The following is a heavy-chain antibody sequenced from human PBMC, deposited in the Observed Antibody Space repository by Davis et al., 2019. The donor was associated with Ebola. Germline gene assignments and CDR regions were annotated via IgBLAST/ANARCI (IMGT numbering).Heavy chain of an antibody. Sequence: SETLSLTCAVYGGSFSGYYWSWLRQPPGKGLAWFGYIYYSVSTNYNPSLKKRVTLSVDTSKFQFSLKLTSVTAADSAMYSCARYSSLPSRAHDVWGQGTKVFVSS. CDR2: IYYSVST. J-gene: IGHJ3*01. V-gene: IGHV4-59*01. D-gene: IGHD6-13*01. CDR1: GGSFSGYY. CDR3: ARYSSLPSRAHDV.